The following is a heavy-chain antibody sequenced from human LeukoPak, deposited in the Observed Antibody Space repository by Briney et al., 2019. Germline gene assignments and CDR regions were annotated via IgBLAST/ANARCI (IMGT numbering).Heavy chain of an antibody. D-gene: IGHD3-22*01. Sequence: GASVKVSCKASGGTFSSYAISWVRQAPGQGLEWMGRIIPILGIANYAQKFQGRVTITADKSTSTAYMELSSLRSDDTAVYYCARDPPYYDYVGYFYSPPPSDHWGQGTLVTVSS. CDR3: ARDPPYYDYVGYFYSPPPSDH. CDR1: GGTFSSYA. V-gene: IGHV1-69*04. CDR2: IIPILGIA. J-gene: IGHJ4*02.